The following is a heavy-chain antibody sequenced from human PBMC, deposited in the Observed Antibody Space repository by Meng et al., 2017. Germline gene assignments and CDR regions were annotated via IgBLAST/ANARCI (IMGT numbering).Heavy chain of an antibody. CDR2: INPKSGDT. Sequence: QGQLVQSGAEVKKPGASVKVSCKASGYTFPDYWLHWVRRAPGQGLEWMGRINPKSGDTHYAQRFQGRVTMTGDTSISTAYMELSGLRSDDTAMYYCARDEDISAAGKLFSDYWGQGTLVTVS. J-gene: IGHJ4*02. CDR3: ARDEDISAAGKLFSDY. CDR1: GYTFPDYW. V-gene: IGHV1-2*06. D-gene: IGHD6-13*01.